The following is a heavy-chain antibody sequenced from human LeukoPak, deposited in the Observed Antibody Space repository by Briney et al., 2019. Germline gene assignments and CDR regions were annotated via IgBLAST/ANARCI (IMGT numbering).Heavy chain of an antibody. CDR3: SQGSAQYCEY. J-gene: IGHJ1*01. D-gene: IGHD2-15*01. V-gene: IGHV3-15*06. CDR2: ICSKTAGGTA. Sequence: GGSLRLSCAVSGLTLSDIMMNWVRQAPGEGLERGGLICSKTAGGTAIFTAPVEGTFTISRVASKNILYIQMNSLTSDHTAMYYCSQGSAQYCEYWGQGSLDTVPS. CDR1: GLTLSDIM.